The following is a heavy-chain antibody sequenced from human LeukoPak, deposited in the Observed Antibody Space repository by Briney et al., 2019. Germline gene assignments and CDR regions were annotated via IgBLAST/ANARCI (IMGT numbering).Heavy chain of an antibody. Sequence: GASVKVSCKSSGYTFTFNYMHWMRQAPGQGLERMGIINPSGDGTTYAQKFQGRVTMTRDTPASTVYMELSSLRSEDTAVYYCVRDSSRWAFDYWGQGTLVIVSS. J-gene: IGHJ4*02. CDR2: INPSGDGT. CDR1: GYTFTFNY. D-gene: IGHD6-13*01. CDR3: VRDSSRWAFDY. V-gene: IGHV1-46*01.